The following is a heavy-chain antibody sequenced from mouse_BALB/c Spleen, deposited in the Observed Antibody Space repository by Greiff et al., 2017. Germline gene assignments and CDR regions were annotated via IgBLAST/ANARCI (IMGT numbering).Heavy chain of an antibody. CDR2: IDPETGGT. D-gene: IGHD1-2*01. Sequence: QVQLQQSGAELVRPGASVTLSCKASGYTFTDYEMHWVKQTPVHGLEWIGAIDPETGGTAYNQKFKGKATLTADKSSSTAYMELRSLTSEDSAVYYCEEKRRGPMDYWGQGTSVTVSS. J-gene: IGHJ4*01. V-gene: IGHV1-15*01. CDR3: EEKRRGPMDY. CDR1: GYTFTDYE.